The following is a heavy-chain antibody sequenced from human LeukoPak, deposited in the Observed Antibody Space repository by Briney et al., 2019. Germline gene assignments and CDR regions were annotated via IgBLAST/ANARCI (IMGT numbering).Heavy chain of an antibody. J-gene: IGHJ4*02. CDR1: GFTFSTYA. Sequence: QPGGSLRLSCAASGFTFSTYAMSWVRQIPGKGLEWVSAISGSDDGTYYADSVKGRFTISRDDSRNTLYLQMNTLRAEDTAVYYCARDSNVPYWGQGTLVTVSS. CDR3: ARDSNVPY. CDR2: ISGSDDGT. D-gene: IGHD2/OR15-2a*01. V-gene: IGHV3-23*01.